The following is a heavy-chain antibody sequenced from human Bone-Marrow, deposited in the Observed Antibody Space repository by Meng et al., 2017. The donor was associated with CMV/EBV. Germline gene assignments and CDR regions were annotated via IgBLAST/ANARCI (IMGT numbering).Heavy chain of an antibody. CDR3: ARVEIQLVFSSYYCYGMAV. CDR1: GYTFTNYG. CDR2: ISAYNGNT. Sequence: ASVKVSYQASGYTFTNYGICWVRQAPGQGLEGMGWISAYNGNTNYAQKLQGRVTMTTDTSTSTAYMELRSLRSDDTAVYYFARVEIQLVFSSYYCYGMAVWGQGHTVNV. D-gene: IGHD5-18*01. J-gene: IGHJ6*02. V-gene: IGHV1-18*01.